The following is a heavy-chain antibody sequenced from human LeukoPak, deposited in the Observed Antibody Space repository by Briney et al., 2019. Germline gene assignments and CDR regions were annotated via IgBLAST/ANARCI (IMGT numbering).Heavy chain of an antibody. CDR1: GFTFSSYA. V-gene: IGHV3-23*01. CDR3: ARTYYDSSGYSPIPSDY. D-gene: IGHD3-22*01. Sequence: GGSLRLSCAASGFTFSSYAMSWVRQAPGMGLEWVSAISGSGGSTYYADSVKGRFTISRDNSKNTLYLQMNSLRAEDTAVYYCARTYYDSSGYSPIPSDYWGQGTLVTVSS. J-gene: IGHJ4*02. CDR2: ISGSGGST.